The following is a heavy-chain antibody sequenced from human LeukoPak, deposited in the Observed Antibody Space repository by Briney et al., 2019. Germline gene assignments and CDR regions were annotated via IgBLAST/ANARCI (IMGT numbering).Heavy chain of an antibody. D-gene: IGHD4-17*01. CDR1: GFTFDDYA. J-gene: IGHJ4*02. CDR2: ISWNSGSI. Sequence: PGRSLRLSCAASGFTFDDYAMHWVRQAPGKGLEWVSGISWNSGSIGYADPVKGRFTISRDNAKNSLYLQMNSLRAEDTALYYCAKDNGPTLWDYFDYWGQGTLVTVSS. V-gene: IGHV3-9*01. CDR3: AKDNGPTLWDYFDY.